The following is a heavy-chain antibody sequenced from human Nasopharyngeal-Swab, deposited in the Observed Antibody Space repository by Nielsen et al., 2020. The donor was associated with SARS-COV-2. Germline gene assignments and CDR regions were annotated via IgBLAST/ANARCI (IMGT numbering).Heavy chain of an antibody. D-gene: IGHD2/OR15-2a*01. J-gene: IGHJ6*02. CDR2: INTGNGNT. Sequence: WVRQAPGQRLAWMGWINTGNGNTKYSQRFQARVTITRDTSANTAYMELSSLRSEDTAVYYCARRLLSSTYYYYYALDVWGQGTTVTVSS. CDR3: ARRLLSSTYYYYYALDV. V-gene: IGHV1-3*04.